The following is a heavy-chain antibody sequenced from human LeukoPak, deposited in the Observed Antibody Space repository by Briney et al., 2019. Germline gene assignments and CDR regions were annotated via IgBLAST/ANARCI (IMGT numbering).Heavy chain of an antibody. CDR2: IFHTGST. D-gene: IGHD6-13*01. J-gene: IGHJ3*02. Sequence: TSETLSLTCTVSGYSISSGYYWAWIRQPPGKGLEWIGSIFHTGSTYYNPSLKSRVTISVDTSKNQFSLKLSSVTAADTAVYYCAGYSSSWHDAFDIWGQGTMVTVSS. CDR3: AGYSSSWHDAFDI. V-gene: IGHV4-38-2*02. CDR1: GYSISSGYY.